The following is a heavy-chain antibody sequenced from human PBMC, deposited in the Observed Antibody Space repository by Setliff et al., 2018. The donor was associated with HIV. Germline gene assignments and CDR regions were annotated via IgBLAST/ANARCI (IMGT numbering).Heavy chain of an antibody. J-gene: IGHJ5*02. CDR2: IYYGGST. V-gene: IGHV4-59*11. D-gene: IGHD1-1*01. CDR3: ARFRVERRLSNWFDP. Sequence: PSETLSLTCTVSGGSITSHYWSWIRQPPGKGPEWIGYIYYGGSTNYNPSLRSRLTISVDTSKNQFSLKLSSVTAADTAVYYCARFRVERRLSNWFDPWGQGTLVTVSS. CDR1: GGSITSHY.